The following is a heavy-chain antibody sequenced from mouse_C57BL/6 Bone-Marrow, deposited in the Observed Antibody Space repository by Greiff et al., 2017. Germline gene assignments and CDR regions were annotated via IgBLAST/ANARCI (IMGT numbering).Heavy chain of an antibody. CDR1: GYTFTSYW. CDR2: IDPSDSYT. J-gene: IGHJ1*03. Sequence: QVQLQQPGAELVMPGASVKLSCKASGYTFTSYWMHWVKQRPGQGLEWIGEIDPSDSYTNYNQKFQGKSTLTVDKSSSTAYMQLSSLTSEGSAVYYCARSCGNYWYFDVWGTGTTVTVSS. D-gene: IGHD1-1*02. V-gene: IGHV1-69*01. CDR3: ARSCGNYWYFDV.